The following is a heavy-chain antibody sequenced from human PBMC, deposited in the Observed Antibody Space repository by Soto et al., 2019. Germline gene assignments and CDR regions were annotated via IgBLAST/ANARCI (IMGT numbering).Heavy chain of an antibody. Sequence: ASVKVSCKASGYTFTSYDINWVRQATGQGLEWMGWMNPNSGNTGYAQKFQGRVTMTRNTSISTAYMELSSLRSEDTAVYYCARGLYRPYYDILTGYSPYYFDYWGQGTLVNVSS. J-gene: IGHJ4*02. CDR2: MNPNSGNT. V-gene: IGHV1-8*01. CDR3: ARGLYRPYYDILTGYSPYYFDY. D-gene: IGHD3-9*01. CDR1: GYTFTSYD.